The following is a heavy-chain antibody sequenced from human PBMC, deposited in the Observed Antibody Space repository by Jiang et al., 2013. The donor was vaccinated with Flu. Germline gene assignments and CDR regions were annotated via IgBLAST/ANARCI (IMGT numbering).Heavy chain of an antibody. CDR1: GGSISSYY. Sequence: GPGLVKPSETLSLTCTVSGGSISSYYWSWIRQPPGKGLEWIGYIYYSGSTNYNPSLKSRVTISVDTSKNQFSLKLSSVTAADTAVYYCARHVVTMVRGLIQTWFDPWGQGTLVTVSS. D-gene: IGHD3-10*01. CDR3: ARHVVTMVRGLIQTWFDP. CDR2: IYYSGST. V-gene: IGHV4-59*08. J-gene: IGHJ5*02.